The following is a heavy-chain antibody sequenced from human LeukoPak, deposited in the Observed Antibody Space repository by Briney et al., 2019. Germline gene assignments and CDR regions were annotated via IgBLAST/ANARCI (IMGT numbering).Heavy chain of an antibody. D-gene: IGHD4-17*01. CDR1: GGSISSGDYS. CDR2: IYHSGST. CDR3: ASYRGVTTLDY. J-gene: IGHJ4*02. V-gene: IGHV4-30-2*01. Sequence: SETLSLTCAVSGGSISSGDYSWSWIRQPPGKGLEWIGYIYHSGSTYYNPSLKSRVTISVDRSKNQFSLKLSSVTAADTAVYYCASYRGVTTLDYWGQGTLVTVSS.